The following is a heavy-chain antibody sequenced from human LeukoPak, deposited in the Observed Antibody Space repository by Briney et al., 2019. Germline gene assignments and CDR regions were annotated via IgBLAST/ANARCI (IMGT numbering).Heavy chain of an antibody. CDR3: VSCNWAGGAGFDS. D-gene: IGHD2/OR15-2a*01. Sequence: ASVKVSCTSSGYTFTAYYMHRMRQAPGQGLEWMGWIKCDSGGTEYSRNYRGRVTMTKDTSISTAYMELTRLTSDDTAVYYSVSCNWAGGAGFDSWGQGTQVAVSS. CDR1: GYTFTAYY. CDR2: IKCDSGGT. J-gene: IGHJ4*02. V-gene: IGHV1-2*02.